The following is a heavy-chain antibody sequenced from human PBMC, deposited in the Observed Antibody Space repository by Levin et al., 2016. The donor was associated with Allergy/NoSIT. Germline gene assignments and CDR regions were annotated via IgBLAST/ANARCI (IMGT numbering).Heavy chain of an antibody. CDR3: ARLEWEEQNY. CDR1: GFTVSSNY. Sequence: GESLKISCAASGFTVSSNYMSWVRQAPGKGLEWVSYISSSSSAIYYADSVKGRFTISRDNAKNTLYLQMNSLRAEDTAVYYCARLEWEEQNYWGQGTLVTVSS. CDR2: ISSSSSAI. D-gene: IGHD1-26*01. V-gene: IGHV3-48*04. J-gene: IGHJ4*02.